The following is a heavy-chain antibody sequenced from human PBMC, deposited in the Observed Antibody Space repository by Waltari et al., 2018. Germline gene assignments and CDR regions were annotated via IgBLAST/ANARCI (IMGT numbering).Heavy chain of an antibody. D-gene: IGHD6-13*01. CDR1: GYTLTSYA. J-gene: IGHJ6*02. V-gene: IGHV1-3*01. Sequence: QVQLVQSGAEGKKPGASVKVSCQASGYTLTSYAIHWLRQAPGQRLEWMGWINAGNGNTKYSQKFQGRVTITRDTSASTAYMELSSLRSEDTAVYYCARSISSSWYITTGGMDVWGQGTTVTVSS. CDR2: INAGNGNT. CDR3: ARSISSSWYITTGGMDV.